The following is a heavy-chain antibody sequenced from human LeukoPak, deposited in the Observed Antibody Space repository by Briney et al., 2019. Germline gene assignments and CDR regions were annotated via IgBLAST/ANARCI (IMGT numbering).Heavy chain of an antibody. CDR2: IYYSGST. CDR1: GGSISSYH. V-gene: IGHV4-59*08. J-gene: IGHJ6*02. D-gene: IGHD6-19*01. Sequence: SETLSLTCTVSGGSISSYHWSWIRQPPGKGLEWIGYIYYSGSTNYNPSLKSRVTISVDTSKNQFSLKLSSVTAADTAVYYCARYSSGWQNQYYYYGMDVWGQGTTVTASS. CDR3: ARYSSGWQNQYYYYGMDV.